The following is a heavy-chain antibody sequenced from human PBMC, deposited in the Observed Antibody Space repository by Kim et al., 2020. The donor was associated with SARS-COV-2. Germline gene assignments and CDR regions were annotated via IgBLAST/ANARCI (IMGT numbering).Heavy chain of an antibody. J-gene: IGHJ4*02. CDR2: IIPIFGTA. D-gene: IGHD3-22*01. CDR1: GGTFSSYA. CDR3: ATVPDYYDSSGYYYFDY. Sequence: SVKVSCKASGGTFSSYAISWVRQAPGQGLEWMGGIIPIFGTANYAQKFQGRVTITADESTSTAYMELSSLRSEDTAVYYCATVPDYYDSSGYYYFDYWGQGTLVTVSS. V-gene: IGHV1-69*13.